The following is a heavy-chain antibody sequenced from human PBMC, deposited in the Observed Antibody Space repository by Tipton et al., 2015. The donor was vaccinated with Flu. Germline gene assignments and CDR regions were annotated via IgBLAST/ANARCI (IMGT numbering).Heavy chain of an antibody. V-gene: IGHV3-11*06. Sequence: SLRLSCVTSGFSFSDSYMTWIRQAPGKGLEWVSFISSKSSHIDYADSVRGRFTISRDNAKNSVYLQMNSLRVADTAMYYCAGGSEGFDPWGQGTSVTVSS. CDR3: AGGSEGFDP. D-gene: IGHD3-10*01. CDR2: ISSKSSHI. J-gene: IGHJ5*02. CDR1: GFSFSDSY.